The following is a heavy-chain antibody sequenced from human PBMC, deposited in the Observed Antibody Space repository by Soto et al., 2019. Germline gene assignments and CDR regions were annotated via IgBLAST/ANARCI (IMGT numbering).Heavy chain of an antibody. D-gene: IGHD3-16*01. Sequence: QVQLQESGPGLVKPSQTLSLTCTVSGGSISSGGYYWSWIRQHPVKGLEWIWYIYYSGSTYYNPSLKSRVTISVDTSKNQFSLKLSSVTGADTAVYYCARGTHYYYGMDVWGQGTTVTVSS. CDR2: IYYSGST. V-gene: IGHV4-31*03. CDR3: ARGTHYYYGMDV. CDR1: GGSISSGGYY. J-gene: IGHJ6*02.